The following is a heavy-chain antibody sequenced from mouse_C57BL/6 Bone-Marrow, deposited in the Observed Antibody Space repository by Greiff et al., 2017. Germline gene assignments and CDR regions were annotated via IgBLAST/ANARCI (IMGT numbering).Heavy chain of an antibody. CDR1: GFTFSDYY. V-gene: IGHV5-16*01. J-gene: IGHJ4*01. D-gene: IGHD2-1*01. CDR2: INYDGSST. CDR3: ARDGRGNYDAMDY. Sequence: EVKLVESEGGLVQPGSSMKLSCTASGFTFSDYYMAWVRQVPEKGLEWVANINYDGSSTYYLDSLKSRFIISRDNAKNILYLQMSSLKSEDTATYYCARDGRGNYDAMDYWGQGTSVTVSS.